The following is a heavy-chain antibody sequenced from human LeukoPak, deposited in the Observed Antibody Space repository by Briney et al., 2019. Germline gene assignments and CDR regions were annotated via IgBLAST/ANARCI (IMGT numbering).Heavy chain of an antibody. J-gene: IGHJ3*02. CDR3: ARALVGATSIEAFDI. Sequence: ASVKVSCKASGGTFSSYAISWVRQAPGQGLEWMGRIIPILGIANYAQKFQGRVTITADKSTSTAYMELSSLRSEDTAVYYCARALVGATSIEAFDIWGQGTMVTVSS. CDR1: GGTFSSYA. V-gene: IGHV1-69*04. CDR2: IIPILGIA. D-gene: IGHD1-26*01.